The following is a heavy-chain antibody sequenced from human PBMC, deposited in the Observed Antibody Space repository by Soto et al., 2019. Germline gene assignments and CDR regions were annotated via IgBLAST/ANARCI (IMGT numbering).Heavy chain of an antibody. V-gene: IGHV3-9*01. CDR2: ISWNSGSI. CDR1: GFTFDDYA. D-gene: IGHD5-12*01. CDR3: AKDMGYSGYDSYFDY. J-gene: IGHJ4*02. Sequence: EVQLVESGGGLVQPGRSLRLSCAASGFTFDDYAMHWVRQAPGKGLEWVSGISWNSGSIGYADSVKGRFTISRDNAKNSLYLQMNSLRAEDTALYYCAKDMGYSGYDSYFDYWGQGTLVTVSS.